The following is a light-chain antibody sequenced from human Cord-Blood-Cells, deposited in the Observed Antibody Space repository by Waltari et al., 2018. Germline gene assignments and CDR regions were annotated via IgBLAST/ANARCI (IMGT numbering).Light chain of an antibody. CDR2: VAS. J-gene: IGKJ2*01. Sequence: EIVMTQSPATLSVSPGERATLSCRASQSVSSNLAWYQQKPGQAPRLLIYVASTRATGIPARVSGSGSGTEFTLTISSLQSEDFAVYYCQQYNNWPPYTFGQGTKLEIK. CDR1: QSVSSN. V-gene: IGKV3-15*01. CDR3: QQYNNWPPYT.